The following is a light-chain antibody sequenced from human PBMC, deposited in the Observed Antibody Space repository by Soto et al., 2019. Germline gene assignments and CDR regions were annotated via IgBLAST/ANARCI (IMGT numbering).Light chain of an antibody. CDR1: QSFNSIY. CDR3: HQYDSWT. V-gene: IGKV3-20*01. Sequence: IVLTQSPGTRSLYPGERATLSCRASQSFNSIYLAWYQQKPGQAPRLLIYGASSRATGIPDRFSGSGSGTDFTLTISRLEPEDFAVYYCHQYDSWTFGQGTNVDIK. CDR2: GAS. J-gene: IGKJ1*01.